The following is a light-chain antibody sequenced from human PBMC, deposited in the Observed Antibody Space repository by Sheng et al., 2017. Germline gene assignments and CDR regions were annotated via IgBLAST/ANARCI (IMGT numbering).Light chain of an antibody. Sequence: SYELTQPPSVSVSPGQTASITCSGDKLGDNYASWYQQKPGQSPVLVIYQDNKRPSGIPERFSGSSSGDTATLTISGTQAMDEADYYCQAWDSNIVVFGGGTKLTVL. V-gene: IGLV3-1*01. CDR1: KLGDNY. J-gene: IGLJ3*02. CDR3: QAWDSNIVV. CDR2: QDN.